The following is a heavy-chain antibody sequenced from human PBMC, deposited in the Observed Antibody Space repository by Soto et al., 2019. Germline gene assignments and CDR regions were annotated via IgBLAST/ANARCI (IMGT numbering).Heavy chain of an antibody. CDR3: ASRRRGSGSYYYYYYYYGMDV. CDR2: INHSGST. J-gene: IGHJ6*02. D-gene: IGHD3-10*01. V-gene: IGHV4-34*01. Sequence: PSETLSLTCAVYGGSFSGYYWSWSRGPPGRGLGWIGEINHSGSTNYNPSLKSRVTISVDTSKNQFSLKLSSVTAADTAVYYCASRRRGSGSYYYYYYYYGMDVWGQGTTVTVSS. CDR1: GGSFSGYY.